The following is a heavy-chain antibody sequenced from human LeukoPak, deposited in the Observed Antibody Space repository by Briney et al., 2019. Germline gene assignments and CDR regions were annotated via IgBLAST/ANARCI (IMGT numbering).Heavy chain of an antibody. CDR1: GYSISSGFY. CDR2: IYYSGNT. D-gene: IGHD1-26*01. V-gene: IGHV4-38-2*02. J-gene: IGHJ4*02. CDR3: ARGSGSYYEDYDY. Sequence: SETLSLTCTVSGYSISSGFYWGWIRQPPGKGLEWIGSIYYSGNTYYNPSLKSRVTISVDTSKNQFSLKLSSVTAADTAVYYCARGSGSYYEDYDYWGQGTLVTVSS.